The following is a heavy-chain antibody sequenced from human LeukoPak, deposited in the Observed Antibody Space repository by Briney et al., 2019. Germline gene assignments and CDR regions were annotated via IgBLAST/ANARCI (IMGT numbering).Heavy chain of an antibody. D-gene: IGHD1-14*01. Sequence: PGGSLRLSCAASGFTFSSYGMSWVRQAPGKGLEWVSSISASGGSTYYADSVKGRFTISRDNSKNTMYVQMNSLRAEDTAVYHCVKDGGGPRIFDYWGQGTLVTVSS. CDR2: ISASGGST. CDR1: GFTFSSYG. CDR3: VKDGGGPRIFDY. J-gene: IGHJ4*02. V-gene: IGHV3-23*01.